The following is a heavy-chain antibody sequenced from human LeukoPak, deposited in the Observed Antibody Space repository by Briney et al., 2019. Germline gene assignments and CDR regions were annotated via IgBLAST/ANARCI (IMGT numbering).Heavy chain of an antibody. J-gene: IGHJ1*01. V-gene: IGHV3-21*04. CDR1: GFTFSSYS. CDR3: VKGPVRWLRMGEVVYFQH. Sequence: KPGGSLRLSCAASGFTFSSYSMNWVRQAPGKGLEWVSSISSSSSYIYYADSVKGRFTISRDNAKNSLYLQMNSLRAEDMALYYCVKGPVRWLRMGEVVYFQHWGQGTLVTVSS. D-gene: IGHD5-24*01. CDR2: ISSSSSYI.